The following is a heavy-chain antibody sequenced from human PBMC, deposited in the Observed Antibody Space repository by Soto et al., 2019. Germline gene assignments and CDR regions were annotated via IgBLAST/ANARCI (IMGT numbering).Heavy chain of an antibody. V-gene: IGHV3-21*01. Sequence: EVQLVESGGGLVKPGGSLRLSCAASGFTFSTFSMDWARQAPGQGLVWVSTISSSSSATYINYADSVKGRFTISRDNAQNSLYLQMNSLRPEDTAVYYCARQGSSTKYYTMDVWGQGTTVTVSS. J-gene: IGHJ6*02. D-gene: IGHD2-2*01. CDR1: GFTFSTFS. CDR3: ARQGSSTKYYTMDV. CDR2: ISSSSSATYI.